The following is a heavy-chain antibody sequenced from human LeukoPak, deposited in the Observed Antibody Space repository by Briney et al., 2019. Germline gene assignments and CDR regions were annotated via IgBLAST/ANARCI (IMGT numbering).Heavy chain of an antibody. D-gene: IGHD2-2*02. CDR1: GFTFSSYW. Sequence: GGSLRLSCAASGFTFSSYWMSWVRQAPGKGLEWVANRKHDGSEKYYVDSVKGRFTISRDNAKNSLYLQMNSLRAEDTAVYYCARVSVRRNRYCSSTSCYNTDYFDYWGQGTLVTVSS. CDR3: ARVSVRRNRYCSSTSCYNTDYFDY. V-gene: IGHV3-7*01. J-gene: IGHJ4*02. CDR2: RKHDGSEK.